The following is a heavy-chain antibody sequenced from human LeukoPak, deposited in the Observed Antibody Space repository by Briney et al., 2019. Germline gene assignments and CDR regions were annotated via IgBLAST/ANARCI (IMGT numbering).Heavy chain of an antibody. CDR1: GHTFSSYG. J-gene: IGHJ3*02. CDR3: AREGSGYCSSTSCYSDAFDI. V-gene: IGHV1-18*01. D-gene: IGHD2-2*01. CDR2: ISAYNGNT. Sequence: ASVKVSCKASGHTFSSYGISGVRQAPGQGLEWLGWISAYNGNTNYAQKLQGRVTITTDTSRSTPYMELRSLRSDDTAVYYCAREGSGYCSSTSCYSDAFDIWGQGTTVTVPS.